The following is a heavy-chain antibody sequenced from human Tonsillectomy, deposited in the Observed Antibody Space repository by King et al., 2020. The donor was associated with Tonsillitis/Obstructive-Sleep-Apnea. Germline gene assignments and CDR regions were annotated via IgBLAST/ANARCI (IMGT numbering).Heavy chain of an antibody. CDR3: ARDDYGDSVDHYWFDP. D-gene: IGHD4-17*01. Sequence: VQLVESGSELKKPGASVTVSCKAYGYTFTSYAMNWVRQDPGQGLEWMGWINTNTGNPTYAQGFTGRFVFSLDTSVSTAYLQISSLKAEDTAVYYCARDDYGDSVDHYWFDPWGQGTLVTVSS. CDR2: INTNTGNP. CDR1: GYTFTSYA. J-gene: IGHJ5*02. V-gene: IGHV7-4-1*02.